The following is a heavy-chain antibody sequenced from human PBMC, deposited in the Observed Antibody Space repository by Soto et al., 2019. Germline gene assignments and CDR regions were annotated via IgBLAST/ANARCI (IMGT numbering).Heavy chain of an antibody. CDR3: ARCSGWGGAFDI. CDR1: GFTFSSYG. CDR2: IWYDGSNK. D-gene: IGHD6-19*01. V-gene: IGHV3-33*01. Sequence: QVQLVESGGGVVQPGRSLRLSCAASGFTFSSYGMHWVRQAPGKGLEWVAVIWYDGSNKYYADSVKGRFTISRDNSKNTLYLQMITLRAEDPAVYYCARCSGWGGAFDIWGQGTMVTVSS. J-gene: IGHJ3*02.